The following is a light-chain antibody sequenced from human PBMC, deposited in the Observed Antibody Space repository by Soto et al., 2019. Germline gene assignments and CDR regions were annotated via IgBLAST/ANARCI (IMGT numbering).Light chain of an antibody. V-gene: IGKV3-11*01. J-gene: IGKJ2*01. CDR1: QSVSSY. CDR3: QQRSNWPL. Sequence: EIVLTQSPATLSLSPGERATLSCRVSQSVSSYLAWYQQKPGQAPRLLIYDASNRATGIPARFSGSGSGTDFTLTISSLEPEDFAVYYCQQRSNWPLFGQGTKLEIK. CDR2: DAS.